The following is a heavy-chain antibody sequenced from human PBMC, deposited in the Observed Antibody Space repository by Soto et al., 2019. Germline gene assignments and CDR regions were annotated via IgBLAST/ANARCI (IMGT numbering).Heavy chain of an antibody. J-gene: IGHJ5*02. CDR1: GGSISHYY. V-gene: IGHV4-59*01. Sequence: SETLSLTCSVSGGSISHYYWSWIRQSPGKGLEWIGYAYYRGSTYYNPSLKSRVTMAVDTSKNQVSLKLNSVTTADTAVYYCARDRSTYGGGGTGEVKENWFDPWGPGTLVT. D-gene: IGHD3-3*02. CDR3: ARDRSTYGGGGTGEVKENWFDP. CDR2: AYYRGST.